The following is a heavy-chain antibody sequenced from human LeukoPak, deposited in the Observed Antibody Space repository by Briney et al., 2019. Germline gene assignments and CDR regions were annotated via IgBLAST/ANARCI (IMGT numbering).Heavy chain of an antibody. V-gene: IGHV4-34*01. CDR3: ARGLEYSSGWYPRMDY. CDR2: INHSGST. J-gene: IGHJ4*02. D-gene: IGHD6-19*01. CDR1: GGSFSGYY. Sequence: SETLSLTCAVYGGSFSGYYWSWIRQPPGKGLEWIGEINHSGSTNYNSSLKSRVTISVDTSKNQFSLKLSSVTAADTAVYYCARGLEYSSGWYPRMDYWGQGTLVTVSS.